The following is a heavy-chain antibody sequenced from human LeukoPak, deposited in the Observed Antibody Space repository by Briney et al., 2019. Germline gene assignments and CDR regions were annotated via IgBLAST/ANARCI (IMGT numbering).Heavy chain of an antibody. CDR3: ARRRQQLGMDV. Sequence: SSETLSLTCTVSGGSITSSNYYWGWIRQPPGKGLEWIGTIYYSRATHYTPSLKSRVTVSVDTSKNQFSLTVRSVTAADTAVYYCARRRQQLGMDVWGQGTTVTVSS. CDR2: IYYSRAT. D-gene: IGHD6-13*01. V-gene: IGHV4-39*01. J-gene: IGHJ6*02. CDR1: GGSITSSNYY.